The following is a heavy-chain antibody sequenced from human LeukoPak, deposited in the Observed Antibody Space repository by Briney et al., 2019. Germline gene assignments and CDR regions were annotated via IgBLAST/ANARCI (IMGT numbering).Heavy chain of an antibody. CDR1: GFTFSSYR. CDR2: ISSSSRTI. D-gene: IGHD1-26*01. V-gene: IGHV3-48*01. Sequence: GGSLRLSCAASGFTFSSYRMNWVRQAPGKGLEWVSYISSSSRTIYYADSVKGRFTISRDNAKNSLYLQLNSLRAEDTAVYYCARDSSGVGVDFDYWGQGTLVTVSS. CDR3: ARDSSGVGVDFDY. J-gene: IGHJ4*02.